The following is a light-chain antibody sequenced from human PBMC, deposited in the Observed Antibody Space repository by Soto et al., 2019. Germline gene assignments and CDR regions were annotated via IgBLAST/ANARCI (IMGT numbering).Light chain of an antibody. Sequence: IQMSQSPSTLSATVGDRVTITCRASQSISSWLSWYQQKPGKAPKLLIYDASSLQSGVPSRFSGSGSGTEFTLTISGLQPDDFATYYCQHYNSYSWTFGQGTKVDI. V-gene: IGKV1-5*01. J-gene: IGKJ1*01. CDR3: QHYNSYSWT. CDR2: DAS. CDR1: QSISSW.